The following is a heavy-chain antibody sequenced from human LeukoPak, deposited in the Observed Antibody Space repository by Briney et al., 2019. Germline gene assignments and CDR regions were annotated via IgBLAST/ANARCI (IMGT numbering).Heavy chain of an antibody. Sequence: SETLSLTCTVSGGSISSSSYYWGWIRQPPGKGLEWIGSIYRSGSTYYSPSLKSRVAISVDTSKNQFSLHLSSVTAADTAVYYCARPYYDSSVADAFDMWGQGTMVTVSS. CDR2: IYRSGST. CDR3: ARPYYDSSVADAFDM. J-gene: IGHJ3*02. V-gene: IGHV4-39*07. CDR1: GGSISSSSYY. D-gene: IGHD3-22*01.